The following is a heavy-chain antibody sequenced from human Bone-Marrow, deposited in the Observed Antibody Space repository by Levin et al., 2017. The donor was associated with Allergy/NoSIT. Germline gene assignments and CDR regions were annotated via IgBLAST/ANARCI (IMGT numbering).Heavy chain of an antibody. Sequence: GESLKISCAASGITFSNAWMSWARQAPGKGLEWVGRIKSKADGGTTEYAAPVKGRFTISRDDSKNTLHLQMNSLNTEDTAVYICTTYSSSWYYFDYWGKGRLVTVSS. CDR1: GITFSNAW. CDR2: IKSKADGGTT. CDR3: TTYSSSWYYFDY. J-gene: IGHJ4*02. D-gene: IGHD6-13*01. V-gene: IGHV3-15*01.